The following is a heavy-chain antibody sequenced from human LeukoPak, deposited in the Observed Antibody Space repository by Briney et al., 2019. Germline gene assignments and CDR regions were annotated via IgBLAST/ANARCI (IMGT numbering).Heavy chain of an antibody. D-gene: IGHD3-22*01. CDR1: GGSISSGSYY. V-gene: IGHV4-61*02. CDR2: IYTSGST. J-gene: IGHJ4*02. CDR3: ARVLEFYDSSGYYPYYFDY. Sequence: SQTLSLTCTVSGGSISSGSYYWSWIRQPAGKGLEWIGRIYTSGSTNYNPSLKSRVTISVDTSKNQFSLKLSSVTAADTAVYYCARVLEFYDSSGYYPYYFDYWGQGTLVTVSS.